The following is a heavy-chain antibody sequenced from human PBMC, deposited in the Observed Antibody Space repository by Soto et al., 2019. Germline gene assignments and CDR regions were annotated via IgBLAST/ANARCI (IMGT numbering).Heavy chain of an antibody. CDR2: ISYHGSDK. CDR1: GFTFSNYG. CDR3: AKDHLTTTVTTVGY. J-gene: IGHJ4*02. D-gene: IGHD4-17*01. Sequence: QVQLLESGGCVVQPGRSLRLSCAASGFTFSNYGMHWVRQAPGKGLEWVAVISYHGSDKYYADSVKGRFTISRDNSKNTLYLQMDSLRAEDTAVYYCAKDHLTTTVTTVGYWGQGTLVTVSS. V-gene: IGHV3-30*18.